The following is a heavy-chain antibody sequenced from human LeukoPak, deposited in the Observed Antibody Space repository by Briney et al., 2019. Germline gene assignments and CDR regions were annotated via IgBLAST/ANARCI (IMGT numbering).Heavy chain of an antibody. J-gene: IGHJ4*02. Sequence: PSETLSLTCTVSGGSISSSSYYWGWIRQPPGKGREWIGSIYYSGSTYYNPSLKSRVTISVDTSKNQFSLKLSSVTAADTAVYYCARLRSVGQLADYFDYWGQGTLVTVSS. D-gene: IGHD6-13*01. CDR3: ARLRSVGQLADYFDY. CDR1: GGSISSSSYY. V-gene: IGHV4-39*01. CDR2: IYYSGST.